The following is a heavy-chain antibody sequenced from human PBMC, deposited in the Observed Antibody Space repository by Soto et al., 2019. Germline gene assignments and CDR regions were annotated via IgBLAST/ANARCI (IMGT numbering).Heavy chain of an antibody. CDR2: INPSGGST. V-gene: IGHV1-46*01. CDR3: AGELSLKFSFDY. J-gene: IGHJ4*02. CDR1: GYTFTSYC. D-gene: IGHD3-16*02. Sequence: ASVKVSCKASGYTFTSYCMHWVRQAPGQGLEWMGIINPSGGSTSYAQKFQGRVTMTSDTATSTVYMELSSLRSEDTAVYYCAGELSLKFSFDYWGQGTLVTVSS.